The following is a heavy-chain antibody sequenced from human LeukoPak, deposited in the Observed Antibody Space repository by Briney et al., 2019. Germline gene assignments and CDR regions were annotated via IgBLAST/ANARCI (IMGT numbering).Heavy chain of an antibody. V-gene: IGHV3-30*02. CDR2: IRYDGSNK. Sequence: SGGSLRLSCAASGFTFSSYGMHWVRQAPGKGLEWVAFIRYDGSNKYYADSVKGRFTISRDNSKNTLYLQMNSLRAEDTAVYYCAEDQYSSSYYFDYWGQGTLVTVSS. CDR3: AEDQYSSSYYFDY. J-gene: IGHJ4*02. D-gene: IGHD6-6*01. CDR1: GFTFSSYG.